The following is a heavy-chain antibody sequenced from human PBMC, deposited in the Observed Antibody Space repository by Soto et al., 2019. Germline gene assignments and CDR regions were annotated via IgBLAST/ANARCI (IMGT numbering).Heavy chain of an antibody. CDR3: AHPTFSSSLSPFDY. CDR2: INWNGGST. D-gene: IGHD6-6*01. CDR1: GFTFDDHG. Sequence: EVQLVESGGGVVRPGGSLRLSCAASGFTFDDHGMSWVRQAPGKGLEWVSGINWNGGSTGYADSVKGRFTISRDNAKNSLYLPLTSLIAEDTALFYFAHPTFSSSLSPFDYWGQGTLVTVSS. V-gene: IGHV3-20*04. J-gene: IGHJ4*02.